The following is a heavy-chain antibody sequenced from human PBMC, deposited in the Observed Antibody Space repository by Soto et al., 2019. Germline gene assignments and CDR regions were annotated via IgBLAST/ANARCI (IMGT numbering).Heavy chain of an antibody. CDR3: TTVVPAAIFYYYMDV. V-gene: IGHV3-15*01. J-gene: IGHJ6*03. D-gene: IGHD2-2*01. CDR2: IKSKTDGGTT. CDR1: GFTFSNAW. Sequence: GGSLRLSCATSGFTFSNAWMSWVRQAPGKGLEWVGRIKSKTDGGTTDYAAPVEGRCTISRDDSKNTLYLQMNSLKTEDTAVYYCTTVVPAAIFYYYMDVWGKGTTVTVSS.